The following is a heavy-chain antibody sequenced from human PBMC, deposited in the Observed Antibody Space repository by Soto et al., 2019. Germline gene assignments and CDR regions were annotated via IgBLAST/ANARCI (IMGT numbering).Heavy chain of an antibody. J-gene: IGHJ4*02. CDR3: AKGREEDFDS. CDR2: ISYDGSNK. V-gene: IGHV3-30*18. Sequence: QVQLVESGGGVVQPGRSLRLSCAASGFTFSSYGMHWVRQAPGKGLEWVAVISYDGSNKYYADSVKGRFTISRDNSKNTLYLQMNSLSAEDTAVYYCAKGREEDFDSWGQGTLVTVSS. CDR1: GFTFSSYG. D-gene: IGHD1-26*01.